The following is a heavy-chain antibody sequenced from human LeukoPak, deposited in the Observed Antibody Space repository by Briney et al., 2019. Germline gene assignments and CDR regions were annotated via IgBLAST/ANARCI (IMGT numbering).Heavy chain of an antibody. CDR3: ARDRVVAATLGWFDP. CDR1: GYTFTSYG. Sequence: ASVKVSCKASGYTFTSYGISWVRQAPGQGLEWMGWISAYNGNTNYAQKLQGRVTMTTDTSTSTAYMELRSLRSDDTAVYYCARDRVVAATLGWFDPWGQGTLVTVSS. D-gene: IGHD2-15*01. CDR2: ISAYNGNT. J-gene: IGHJ5*02. V-gene: IGHV1-18*01.